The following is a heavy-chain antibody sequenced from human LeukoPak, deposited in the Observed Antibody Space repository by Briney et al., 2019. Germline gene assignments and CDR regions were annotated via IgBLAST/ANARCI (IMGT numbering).Heavy chain of an antibody. CDR2: IKWNGDST. J-gene: IGHJ4*02. CDR3: ARDMGRGYYFAEDY. D-gene: IGHD3-22*01. V-gene: IGHV3-20*04. CDR1: GFTFDDYG. Sequence: TGGSLRLSCAASGFTFDDYGMSWVRQAPGKGLEWTSGIKWNGDSTGYADSVKGRFTISRDNAKNFLHLQMNSLRAEDTALYYCARDMGRGYYFAEDYWGQGTLVTVSS.